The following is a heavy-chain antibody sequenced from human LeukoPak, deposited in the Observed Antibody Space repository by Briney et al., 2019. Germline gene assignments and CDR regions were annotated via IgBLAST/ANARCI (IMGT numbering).Heavy chain of an antibody. D-gene: IGHD3-10*01. Sequence: PETLSLTCAVYGGSFSGYYWSWIRQPPGKGLEWIGEINHSGSTNYNPSLKSRVTISVDTSKNQFSLKLSSVTAADTAVYYCARGGLTDGSGSYYADYWGQGTLVTVSS. CDR2: INHSGST. CDR3: ARGGLTDGSGSYYADY. J-gene: IGHJ4*02. V-gene: IGHV4-34*01. CDR1: GGSFSGYY.